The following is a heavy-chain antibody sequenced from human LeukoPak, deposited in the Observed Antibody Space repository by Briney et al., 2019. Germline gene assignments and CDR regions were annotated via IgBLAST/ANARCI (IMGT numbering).Heavy chain of an antibody. V-gene: IGHV1-69*06. CDR3: ARDIVSSGSWYYYYYGMDV. Sequence: GASVKVSCKASGGTFSSYAISWVRQAPGQGLEWMGGIIPIFGTANYAQKFQGRVTITADKSTSTAYTELSSLRSEDTAVYYCARDIVSSGSWYYYYYGMDVWGKGTTVTVSS. J-gene: IGHJ6*04. CDR2: IIPIFGTA. CDR1: GGTFSSYA. D-gene: IGHD6-13*01.